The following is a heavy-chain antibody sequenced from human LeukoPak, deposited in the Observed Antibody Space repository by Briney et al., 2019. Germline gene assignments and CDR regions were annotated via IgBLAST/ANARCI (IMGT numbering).Heavy chain of an antibody. CDR3: ARDLRLDERITIFGVVIDDY. D-gene: IGHD3-3*01. Sequence: GGSLRLSCAVSGFIVSSTYMTWVRQAPGKGLEWVSVIHNDGSTYHADSVKGRFTISRDNSKNTLYLQMNSLRAEDTAVYYCARDLRLDERITIFGVVIDDYWGQGTLVTVSS. J-gene: IGHJ4*02. CDR1: GFIVSSTY. CDR2: IHNDGST. V-gene: IGHV3-53*01.